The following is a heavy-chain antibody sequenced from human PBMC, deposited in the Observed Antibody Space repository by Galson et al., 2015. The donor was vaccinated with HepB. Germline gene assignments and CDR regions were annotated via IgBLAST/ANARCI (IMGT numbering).Heavy chain of an antibody. CDR3: ASTRIAAAGTSHYYYGMDV. D-gene: IGHD6-13*01. V-gene: IGHV1-69*13. Sequence: SVKVSCKASGDTFSSYAISWVRQAPGQGLEWMGGIIPIFGIANYAQKFQGRVTITADESTSTAYMELSSLRSEDTAVYYCASTRIAAAGTSHYYYGMDVWGQGTTVTVSS. J-gene: IGHJ6*02. CDR1: GDTFSSYA. CDR2: IIPIFGIA.